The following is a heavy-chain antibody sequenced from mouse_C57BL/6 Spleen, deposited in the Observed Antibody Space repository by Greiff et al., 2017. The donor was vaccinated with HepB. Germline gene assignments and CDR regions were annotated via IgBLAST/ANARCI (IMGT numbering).Heavy chain of an antibody. V-gene: IGHV1-80*01. J-gene: IGHJ1*03. CDR3: ARDGYQVGYFDV. D-gene: IGHD2-3*01. CDR2: IYPGDGDT. CDR1: GYAFSSYW. Sequence: VKLVESGAELVKPGASVKISCKASGYAFSSYWMNWVKQRPGKGLEWIGQIYPGDGDTNYNGKFKGKATLTADKSSSTAYMQLSSLTSEDSAVYFCARDGYQVGYFDVWGTGTTVTVSS.